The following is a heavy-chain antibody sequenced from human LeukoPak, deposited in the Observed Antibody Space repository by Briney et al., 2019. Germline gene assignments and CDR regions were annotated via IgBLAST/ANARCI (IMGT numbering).Heavy chain of an antibody. CDR3: ARGSATYDFWSGPRGYYMDV. CDR2: INWNGGST. D-gene: IGHD3-3*01. V-gene: IGHV3-20*04. Sequence: GGSLRLSCAASGFTFDDYGMSWGRQAPGKGLEWVSGINWNGGSTGYADSVKGRFTISRDNAKNSLYLQMNSLRAEDTALYYCARGSATYDFWSGPRGYYMDVWGKGTTVTVSS. J-gene: IGHJ6*03. CDR1: GFTFDDYG.